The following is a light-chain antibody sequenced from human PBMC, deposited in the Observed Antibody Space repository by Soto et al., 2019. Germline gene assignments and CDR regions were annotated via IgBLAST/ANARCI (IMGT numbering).Light chain of an antibody. CDR3: QQYGNSPIT. J-gene: IGKJ5*01. Sequence: EVVLTQSPATLSFSPGERATLSCRASQSVSSSYLAWYQQKPGQAPRLLISGASSRATGIPDRFSGSGSGTDFTLTISRLEPEDFAVYYCQQYGNSPITFGQGTRLEIK. CDR2: GAS. V-gene: IGKV3-20*01. CDR1: QSVSSSY.